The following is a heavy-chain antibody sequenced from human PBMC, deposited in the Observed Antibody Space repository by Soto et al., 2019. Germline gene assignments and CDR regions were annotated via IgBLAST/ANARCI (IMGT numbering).Heavy chain of an antibody. V-gene: IGHV1-69*01. J-gene: IGHJ4*02. CDR3: ARGAYCSTTSCYTGEDY. CDR2: IIPISGTA. D-gene: IGHD2-2*02. Sequence: QVQLVQSGAEVKKPGSSVKVSCKATGGTFSHQAISWVRQAPGQGLEWMGGIIPISGTANYAQKFQGRVTISAYESTNTAYMYLGSLRSEDTAVYYCARGAYCSTTSCYTGEDYWGQGTLVTVSS. CDR1: GGTFSHQA.